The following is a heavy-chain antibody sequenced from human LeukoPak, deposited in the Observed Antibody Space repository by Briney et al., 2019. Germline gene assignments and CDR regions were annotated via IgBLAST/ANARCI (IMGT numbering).Heavy chain of an antibody. J-gene: IGHJ4*02. CDR3: ARGLWELPGDY. CDR2: ISAYNGNT. V-gene: IGHV1-18*04. CDR1: GYTFTGYY. Sequence: ASVKVSCKASGYTFTGYYMHWVRQAPGQGLEWMGWISAYNGNTNYAQKLQGRVTMTTDTSTSTAYMELRSLRSDDTAVYYCARGLWELPGDYWGQGTLVTVSS. D-gene: IGHD1-26*01.